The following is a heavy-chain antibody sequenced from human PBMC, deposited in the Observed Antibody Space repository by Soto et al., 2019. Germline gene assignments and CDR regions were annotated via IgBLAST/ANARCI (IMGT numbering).Heavy chain of an antibody. CDR3: ARVDYYGSGSYQGPPDAFDI. Sequence: PGGSLRLSCAASGFTFSSYWMSWVRQAPGKGLEWVANIKQDGSEKYYVDSVKGRFTIPRDNAKNSLYLQMNSLRAEDTAVYYCARVDYYGSGSYQGPPDAFDIWGQGTMVTVSS. J-gene: IGHJ3*02. D-gene: IGHD3-10*01. V-gene: IGHV3-7*01. CDR1: GFTFSSYW. CDR2: IKQDGSEK.